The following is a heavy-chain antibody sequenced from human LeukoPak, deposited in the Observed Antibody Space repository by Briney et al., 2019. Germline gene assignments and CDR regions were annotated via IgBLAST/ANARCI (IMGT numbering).Heavy chain of an antibody. CDR2: INPNSGGT. Sequence: ASVKVSCKASGYTFTGYYMHWVRQAPGQGLEWMGRINPNSGGTNYAQKFQGRVTMTRDTSISTAYMELSRLRSDDTSVYYCAREDSSHYQNPIDYWGQGTLVTVSS. CDR1: GYTFTGYY. D-gene: IGHD6-13*01. CDR3: AREDSSHYQNPIDY. J-gene: IGHJ4*02. V-gene: IGHV1-2*06.